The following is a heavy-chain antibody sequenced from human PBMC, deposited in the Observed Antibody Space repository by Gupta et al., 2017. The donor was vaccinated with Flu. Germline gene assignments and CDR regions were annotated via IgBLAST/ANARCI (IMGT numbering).Heavy chain of an antibody. CDR2: IWYDGSTK. CDR3: ARDRGRFMHPYYFGLDV. CDR1: GFSFNNYG. J-gene: IGHJ6*02. D-gene: IGHD3-10*01. Sequence: QVHLVESGGGVVQPGGSLRLSCAASGFSFNNYGMHWVRQAPGKGLEWVAVIWYDGSTKYYAESVKGRFTISRDNSKKTLSVQMNSLRVEDTAIYYCARDRGRFMHPYYFGLDVWGQGTPVTVSS. V-gene: IGHV3-33*01.